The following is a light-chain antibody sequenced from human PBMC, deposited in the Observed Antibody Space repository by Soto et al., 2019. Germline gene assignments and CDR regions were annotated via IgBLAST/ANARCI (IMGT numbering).Light chain of an antibody. Sequence: DIQLTQSPSFLSASVGDRVTITCRASQDISSHLAWYQQKPGKAPKLLIYAASTLQSGVPSGFGGSGSGTEFTLTITSLQPEDFATNYCQKVKTYPLTFGGRTKVDIK. CDR3: QKVKTYPLT. CDR2: AAS. CDR1: QDISSH. V-gene: IGKV1-9*01. J-gene: IGKJ4*01.